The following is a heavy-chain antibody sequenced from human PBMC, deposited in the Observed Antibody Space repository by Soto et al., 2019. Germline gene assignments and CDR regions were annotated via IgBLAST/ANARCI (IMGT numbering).Heavy chain of an antibody. Sequence: QVQLQESGPGLVKPSQTLSLTCTVSGDSISVGYYWSWIRQHPGKGLEWIGYVSPSGTTYYKPSLKSRVSISTDRSKNQFSLEVSSVTAADTAVYYCARDRGSYGMDVWGQGTTVTVSS. J-gene: IGHJ6*02. CDR3: ARDRGSYGMDV. CDR1: GDSISVGYY. CDR2: VSPSGTT. V-gene: IGHV4-31*03.